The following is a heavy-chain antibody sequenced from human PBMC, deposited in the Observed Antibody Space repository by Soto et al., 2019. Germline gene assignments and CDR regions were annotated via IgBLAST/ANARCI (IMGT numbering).Heavy chain of an antibody. J-gene: IGHJ4*02. CDR2: VYYSGTT. CDR1: GGSVSDKTYY. Sequence: SETLSLTCSVSGGSVSDKTYYWGWIRQPPGRRLEWIGYVYYSGTTNYNPSLKSRVTISVDLSKNRFSLRLSSVTTADTALYYCARTTAVPNTLRSRYFFDYWGQGTLVTVSS. D-gene: IGHD4-17*01. V-gene: IGHV4-61*01. CDR3: ARTTAVPNTLRSRYFFDY.